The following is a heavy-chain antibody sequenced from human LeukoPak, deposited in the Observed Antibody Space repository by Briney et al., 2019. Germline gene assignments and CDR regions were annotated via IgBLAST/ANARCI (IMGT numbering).Heavy chain of an antibody. CDR3: ARRGAAFDY. J-gene: IGHJ4*02. D-gene: IGHD6-25*01. V-gene: IGHV4-59*11. CDR1: GGSISSHY. Sequence: SETLFLTCTVSGGSISSHYWSWIRQPPGKGLEWIGYIYYSGSTNYNPSLKSRVTISVDTSKNQFSLKLSSVTAADTAVYYCARRGAAFDYWGQGTLVTVSS. CDR2: IYYSGST.